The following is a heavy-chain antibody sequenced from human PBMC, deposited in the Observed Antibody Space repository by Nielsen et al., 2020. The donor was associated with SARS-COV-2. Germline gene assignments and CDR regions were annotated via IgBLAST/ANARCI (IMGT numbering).Heavy chain of an antibody. CDR1: GDSISSTSW. J-gene: IGHJ4*02. V-gene: IGHV4-4*02. CDR2: IYQSGST. D-gene: IGHD2/OR15-2a*01. Sequence: SETLSLTCAVYGDSISSTSWWTWVRQPPGKGLEWVGEIYQSGSTNYNPSLKSRVTISVDRSKNQFSLKLPSVTAADTAVYYCASLPALNNYSDSWGQGTLVTVSS. CDR3: ASLPALNNYSDS.